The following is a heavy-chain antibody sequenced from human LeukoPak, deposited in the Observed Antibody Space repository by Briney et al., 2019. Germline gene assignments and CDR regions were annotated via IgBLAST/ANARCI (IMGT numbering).Heavy chain of an antibody. Sequence: GESLKISCKGSGYSFTSYWIRWVRQMPGKGLEWMGIIYPGDSDTRYSPSFQGQVTISADKSISTAYLQWSSLKASDTAMYYCARQRVGATIGGAFDIWGQGTMVTVSS. CDR1: GYSFTSYW. CDR2: IYPGDSDT. V-gene: IGHV5-51*01. CDR3: ARQRVGATIGGAFDI. D-gene: IGHD1-26*01. J-gene: IGHJ3*02.